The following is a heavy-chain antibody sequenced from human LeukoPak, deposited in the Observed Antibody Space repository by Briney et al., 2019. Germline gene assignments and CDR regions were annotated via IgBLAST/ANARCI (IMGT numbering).Heavy chain of an antibody. CDR1: GGSFSGYY. V-gene: IGHV4-34*01. Sequence: SETLSLTCAVYGGSFSGYYWSWIRQAPGKGLEWIGEINHSGSTNYNPSLKSRVTISVDTSKNQFSLKLSSVTAADTAVYYCARGRGKHFDYWGQGTRVTVSS. J-gene: IGHJ4*02. D-gene: IGHD3-10*01. CDR2: INHSGST. CDR3: ARGRGKHFDY.